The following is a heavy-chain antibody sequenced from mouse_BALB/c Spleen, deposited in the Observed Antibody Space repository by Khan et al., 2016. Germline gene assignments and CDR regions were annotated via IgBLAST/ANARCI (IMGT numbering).Heavy chain of an antibody. D-gene: IGHD1-2*01. CDR2: IGYSGST. J-gene: IGHJ3*01. CDR1: GYSIPSAYA. Sequence: EVPLQESGPGLVKPSQSLSLTCTVTGYSIPSAYAWNWIRQFPGNKLEWMGYIGYSGSTSYNPSLKSRISITRDSSKNQFFLQLNSVTTEDTATYYCALLRLAYWGQGTLVTVSA. V-gene: IGHV3-2*02. CDR3: ALLRLAY.